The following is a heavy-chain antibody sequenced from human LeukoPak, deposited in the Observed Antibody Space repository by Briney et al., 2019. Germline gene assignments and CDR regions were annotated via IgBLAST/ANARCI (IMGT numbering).Heavy chain of an antibody. CDR1: GGTFSNYA. Sequence: ASVKVSCKASGGTFSNYAISWVRQAPGQGLEWMGGIIPIFGTANYAQKFQGRVTITADESTSTAYMELSSLRSEDTAVYYCARGELLHAFDIWGQGTMVTVSS. V-gene: IGHV1-69*13. D-gene: IGHD1-26*01. J-gene: IGHJ3*02. CDR2: IIPIFGTA. CDR3: ARGELLHAFDI.